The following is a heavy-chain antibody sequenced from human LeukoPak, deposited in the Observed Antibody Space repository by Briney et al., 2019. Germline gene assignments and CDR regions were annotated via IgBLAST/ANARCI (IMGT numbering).Heavy chain of an antibody. CDR1: GFTFSLYA. CDR2: ISYDGSNK. Sequence: GGSLRLSCAASGFTFSLYAMHWVRQAPGKGLEWVAVISYDGSNKYYADSVRGRFTISRDNLKNTMYLQINSLRAEESAVYYCASRPLAAPDVWGQGTLVTVSS. D-gene: IGHD6-6*01. J-gene: IGHJ4*02. V-gene: IGHV3-30*04. CDR3: ASRPLAAPDV.